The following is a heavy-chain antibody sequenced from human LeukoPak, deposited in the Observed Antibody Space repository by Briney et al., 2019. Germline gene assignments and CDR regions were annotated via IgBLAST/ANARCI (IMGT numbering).Heavy chain of an antibody. CDR1: GFTFSSYA. J-gene: IGHJ4*02. Sequence: GGSLRLSCAASGFTFSSYAMHWVRQAPGKGLEWVAVISYDGSNKYYADSVKGRFTISRDNSKNTLYLQMNSLRAEDTAVYYCARGLPPHAFDYWGQGTLVTVSS. V-gene: IGHV3-30-3*01. CDR2: ISYDGSNK. CDR3: ARGLPPHAFDY.